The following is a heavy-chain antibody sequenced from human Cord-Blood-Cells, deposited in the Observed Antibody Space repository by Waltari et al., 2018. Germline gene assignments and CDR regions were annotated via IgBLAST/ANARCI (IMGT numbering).Heavy chain of an antibody. J-gene: IGHJ4*02. CDR3: ARDAGNCGGDCYYY. CDR1: GGTFSSYA. CDR2: IIPIFGTA. V-gene: IGHV1-69*01. D-gene: IGHD2-21*01. Sequence: VQLVQSGAEVKKPGSSVKVSCKASGGTFSSYAISWVRQAPGQGLEWRGGIIPIFGTANYAKKFQGRVTITADESTSTAYMELSSLRSEDTAVYYCARDAGNCGGDCYYYWGQGTLVTVSS.